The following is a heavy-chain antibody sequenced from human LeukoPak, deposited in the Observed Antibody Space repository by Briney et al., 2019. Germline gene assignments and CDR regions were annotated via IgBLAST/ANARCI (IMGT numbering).Heavy chain of an antibody. V-gene: IGHV3-15*04. J-gene: IGHJ4*02. CDR2: SERNSDGGTT. CDR3: TTDQSIIWGDIHDS. D-gene: IGHD3-10*01. CDR1: GFDLSKVW. Sequence: KSGGSLRLSCVASGFDLSKVWVTWVRQAPGKGLEGVGRSERNSDGGTTDYGAAVKGSFIISRDASENTVYLQMNSLKTEDTAVYFCTTDQSIIWGDIHDSWGQGALVAVSS.